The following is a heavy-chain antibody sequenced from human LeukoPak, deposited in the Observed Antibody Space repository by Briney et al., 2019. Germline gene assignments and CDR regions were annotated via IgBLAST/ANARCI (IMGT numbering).Heavy chain of an antibody. CDR2: ISAYNGNT. CDR3: ARVERGYCSSTRCYGAGYNYYDGMDV. V-gene: IGHV1-18*01. Sequence: ASVKVSCKASGYTFTSYGISWVRQAPGQGLEWMGWISAYNGNTNYAQKVQGRVTMTTDTSTSTAYTELRSLISDDTAVYYCARVERGYCSSTRCYGAGYNYYDGMDVWGQGTTVTVSS. CDR1: GYTFTSYG. D-gene: IGHD2-2*01. J-gene: IGHJ6*02.